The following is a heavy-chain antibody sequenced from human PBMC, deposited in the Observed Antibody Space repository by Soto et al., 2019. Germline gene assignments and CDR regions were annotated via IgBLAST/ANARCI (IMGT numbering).Heavy chain of an antibody. CDR3: VTVDRPTVATMFFDF. CDR2: ISPVSTSK. V-gene: IGHV3-48*02. Sequence: PGGSLRLSCAASGFTFSGRGMIWVRQAPGKGLEWLSYISPVSTSKYYADSAKGRFSISRDNARASLYLQMNSLRDDDTAVYYCVTVDRPTVATMFFDFWGQGILVTGSS. D-gene: IGHD5-12*01. J-gene: IGHJ4*02. CDR1: GFTFSGRG.